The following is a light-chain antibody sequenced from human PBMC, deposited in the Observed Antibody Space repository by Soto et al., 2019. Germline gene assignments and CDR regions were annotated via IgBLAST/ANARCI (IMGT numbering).Light chain of an antibody. J-gene: IGKJ4*01. CDR3: QQTISFPLT. Sequence: DIQMTQSPSAVSASVGDRVTITCRASQDISSWLAWYQQKPGEAPKVLIYAAFSLESGVPSRFSGSGSGTDLTLTISSLQPEDFATYYCQQTISFPLTFGGGTKVEI. CDR1: QDISSW. CDR2: AAF. V-gene: IGKV1D-12*01.